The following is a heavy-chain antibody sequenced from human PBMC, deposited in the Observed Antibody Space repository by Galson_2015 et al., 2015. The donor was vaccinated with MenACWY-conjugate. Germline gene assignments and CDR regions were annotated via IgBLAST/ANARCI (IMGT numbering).Heavy chain of an antibody. V-gene: IGHV3-11*06. CDR1: GFTFSSYA. Sequence: SLRLSCAASGFTFSSYAMSWVRQAPGKGLEWVSYISSSSSYTNYADSVKGRFTISRDNAKNSLYLQMNSLRAEDTAVYYCAKEQQLVRGSFDIWGQGTMVTVSS. CDR3: AKEQQLVRGSFDI. J-gene: IGHJ3*02. D-gene: IGHD6-13*01. CDR2: ISSSSSYT.